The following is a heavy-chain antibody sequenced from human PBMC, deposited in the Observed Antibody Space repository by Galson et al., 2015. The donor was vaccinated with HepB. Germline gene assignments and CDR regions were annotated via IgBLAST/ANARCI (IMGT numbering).Heavy chain of an antibody. CDR2: IIPIFGTA. V-gene: IGHV1-69*06. J-gene: IGHJ5*02. CDR3: ARVGSSSWYDNWFDP. CDR1: GGTFSSYA. D-gene: IGHD6-13*01. Sequence: SVKVSCKASGGTFSSYAISWVRQAPGQGLEWMGGIIPIFGTANYAQKFQGRVTITADKSTSTAYMELSSLRSEDTAVYYCARVGSSSWYDNWFDPWGQGTLVTVSS.